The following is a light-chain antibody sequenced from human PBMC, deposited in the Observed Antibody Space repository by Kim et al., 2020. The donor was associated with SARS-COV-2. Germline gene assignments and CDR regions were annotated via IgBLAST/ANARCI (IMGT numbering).Light chain of an antibody. J-gene: IGKJ1*01. CDR3: KRRQT. Sequence: DIQMTQSPSTMPASVGDRVTITCRATQYVTRGLAWYQQKPGRAPKLLIYDASTLDRGVPSRFRGSGSGTEFTLTINSLQPDDFAGYYCKRRQTFGQGTKVDIK. CDR2: DAS. V-gene: IGKV1-5*01. CDR1: QYVTRG.